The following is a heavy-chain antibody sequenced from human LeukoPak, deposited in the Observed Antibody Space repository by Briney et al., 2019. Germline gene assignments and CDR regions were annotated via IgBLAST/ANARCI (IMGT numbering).Heavy chain of an antibody. V-gene: IGHV4-59*12. CDR2: FQYGGNS. CDR3: AREKDCSSISCYHDYYYMDV. J-gene: IGHJ6*03. D-gene: IGHD2-2*01. Sequence: SETLSLTCNVSGSSITAFYWSWTRQSPGKGLEWIGSFQYGGNSKYNPSLKSRVTISVDTSKNQFSLKLSSVTAADTAVYYCAREKDCSSISCYHDYYYMDVWGKGTTVTVSS. CDR1: GSSITAFY.